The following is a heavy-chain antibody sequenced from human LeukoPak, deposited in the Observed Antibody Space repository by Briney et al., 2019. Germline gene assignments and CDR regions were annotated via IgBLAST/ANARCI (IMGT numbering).Heavy chain of an antibody. J-gene: IGHJ6*02. CDR3: ARWGKSWYGELFLRYGMDV. CDR1: GYTFTGYY. D-gene: IGHD3-10*01. V-gene: IGHV1-2*02. Sequence: GASVTVSCKASGYTFTGYYMHWVRQAPGQGLEWMGWINPNSGGTNYAQKFQGRVTMTRDTSISTAYMELSRLRSDDTAVYYCARWGKSWYGELFLRYGMDVWGQGTTVTVSS. CDR2: INPNSGGT.